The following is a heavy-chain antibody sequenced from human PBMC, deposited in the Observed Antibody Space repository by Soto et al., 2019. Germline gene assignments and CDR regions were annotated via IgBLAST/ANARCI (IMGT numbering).Heavy chain of an antibody. CDR3: ARRPMIGPVAENAFDI. D-gene: IGHD6-19*01. CDR2: VYYSGTT. CDR1: GGSISSSSYY. J-gene: IGHJ3*02. Sequence: LQESGPGLVKSSETLSLTCSVSGGSISSSSYYWNWIRQSPGKGLEWIGSVYYSGTTYYNPSLKGRVTISVDTYNQFSLRLSSVTAADPAYYFCARRPMIGPVAENAFDIWRQGTRVTVSS. V-gene: IGHV4-39*01.